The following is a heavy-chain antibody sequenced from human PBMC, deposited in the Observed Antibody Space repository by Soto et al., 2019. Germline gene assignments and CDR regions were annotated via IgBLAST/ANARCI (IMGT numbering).Heavy chain of an antibody. Sequence: SETLSLTCAVYGGSFSGYYWSWIRQPPGKGLEWIGEINHSGSTNYNPSLKSRVTISVDTSKNQFSLKLSSVTAADTAVYYCGRMWSGYNSHWGQGTLVTVSS. D-gene: IGHD6-25*01. CDR2: INHSGST. V-gene: IGHV4-34*01. CDR3: GRMWSGYNSH. J-gene: IGHJ4*02. CDR1: GGSFSGYY.